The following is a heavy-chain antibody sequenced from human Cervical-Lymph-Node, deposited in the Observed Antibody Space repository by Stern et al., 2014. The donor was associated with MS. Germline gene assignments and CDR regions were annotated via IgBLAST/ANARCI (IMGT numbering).Heavy chain of an antibody. Sequence: QVQLQESGPGLVKPSETLSLTCVVSGGSIRDYYWSWIRQPPGKGLEWIGYVSYSGSTTYNPSLMSRGTISVDTSQNQFSLRLISVTAADTAVYYCARKLNRGSYYDVFDIWGQGTMVTVSS. D-gene: IGHD1-26*01. CDR3: ARKLNRGSYYDVFDI. CDR2: VSYSGST. J-gene: IGHJ3*02. CDR1: GGSIRDYY. V-gene: IGHV4-59*12.